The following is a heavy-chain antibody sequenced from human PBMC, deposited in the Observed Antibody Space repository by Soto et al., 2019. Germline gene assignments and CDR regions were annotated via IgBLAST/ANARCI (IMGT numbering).Heavy chain of an antibody. CDR3: AKDSSGWSSEAFDI. D-gene: IGHD6-19*01. Sequence: GGSLRLSCAASGFTFNSYGMHWVRQAPGKGLEWVAVISYDGSNKYYADSVKGRFTISRDNSKNTLYLQMNSLRAEDTAVYYCAKDSSGWSSEAFDIWGQGTMVTVSS. J-gene: IGHJ3*02. V-gene: IGHV3-30*18. CDR1: GFTFNSYG. CDR2: ISYDGSNK.